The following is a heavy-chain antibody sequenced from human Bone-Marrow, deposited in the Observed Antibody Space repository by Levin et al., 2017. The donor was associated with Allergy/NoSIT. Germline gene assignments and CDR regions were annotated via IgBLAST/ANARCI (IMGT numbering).Heavy chain of an antibody. CDR3: ARARGGFYGSGSFDF. D-gene: IGHD3-10*01. J-gene: IGHJ4*02. CDR2: IIPAFGST. Sequence: VASVKVSCKASGGTLSNYAISWVRQAPGQGLEWMGGIIPAFGSTNYAQKFQGRVTITADESTRTSHMELRSLRFEDTAVYYRARARGGFYGSGSFDFWGQGTLVTVSS. CDR1: GGTLSNYA. V-gene: IGHV1-69*13.